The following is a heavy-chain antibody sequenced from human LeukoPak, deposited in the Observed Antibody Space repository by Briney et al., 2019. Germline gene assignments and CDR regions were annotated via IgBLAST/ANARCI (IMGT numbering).Heavy chain of an antibody. CDR1: GYTFTSYG. CDR3: ARDGHRRYHYDSSGREDAFDI. CDR2: ISAYNGNT. V-gene: IGHV1-18*01. Sequence: VASVKVSCKASGYTFTSYGISWVRQAPGQGLEWMGWISAYNGNTNYAQKLQGRVTMTTDTSTSTAYMELRSLRSDDTAVYYCARDGHRRYHYDSSGREDAFDIWGQGTMVTVSS. J-gene: IGHJ3*02. D-gene: IGHD3-22*01.